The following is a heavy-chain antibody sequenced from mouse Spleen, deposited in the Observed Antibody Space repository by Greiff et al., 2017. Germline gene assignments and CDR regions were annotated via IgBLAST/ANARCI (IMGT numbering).Heavy chain of an antibody. Sequence: QVQLQQSGPELVKPGASVKISCKASGYAFSSSWMNWVKQRPGKGLEWIGRIYPGDGDTNYNGKFKGKATLTADKSSSTAYMQLSSLISEDSAVYFCARFNGYYSYAMDYWGQGTSVTVSS. D-gene: IGHD2-3*01. CDR1: GYAFSSSW. CDR3: ARFNGYYSYAMDY. J-gene: IGHJ4*01. CDR2: IYPGDGDT. V-gene: IGHV1-82*01.